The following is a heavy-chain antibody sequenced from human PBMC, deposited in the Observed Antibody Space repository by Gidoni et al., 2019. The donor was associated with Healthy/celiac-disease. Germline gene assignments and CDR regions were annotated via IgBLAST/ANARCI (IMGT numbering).Heavy chain of an antibody. V-gene: IGHV3-33*01. J-gene: IGHJ5*02. Sequence: QVQLVESGGGVVQPGRSLRLSCAASGFTFSSYGMHWVRQAPGKGLEWVAVIWYDGSNKYYADSVKGRFTISRDNSKNTLYLQMNSLRAEDTAVYYCARDDGPETTPERSWFDPWGQGTLVTVSS. CDR1: GFTFSSYG. CDR2: IWYDGSNK. CDR3: ARDDGPETTPERSWFDP.